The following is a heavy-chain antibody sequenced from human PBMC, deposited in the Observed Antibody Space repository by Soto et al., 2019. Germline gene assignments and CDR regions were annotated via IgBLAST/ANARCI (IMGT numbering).Heavy chain of an antibody. CDR3: ASSLLIFTIGVCYQRGYYYYGMDV. V-gene: IGHV1-69*02. D-gene: IGHD2-8*01. CDR1: GGTFSSYT. J-gene: IGHJ6*02. Sequence: SVKVSCKASGGTFSSYTISWVRQAPGQGLEWMGRIIPILGIANYAQKFQGRVTITADKSTSTAYMELSSLRSEDTAVYYCASSLLIFTIGVCYQRGYYYYGMDVWGQGTTVTVSS. CDR2: IIPILGIA.